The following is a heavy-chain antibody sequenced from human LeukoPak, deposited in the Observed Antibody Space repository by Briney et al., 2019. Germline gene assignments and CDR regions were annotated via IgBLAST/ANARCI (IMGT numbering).Heavy chain of an antibody. J-gene: IGHJ3*02. CDR1: GGSFSGYY. D-gene: IGHD2-2*01. V-gene: IGHV4-34*01. CDR2: INQSGRT. CDR3: ARGWFGFWHISYADDNAFDI. Sequence: SGTLSLTCAVDGGSFSGYYWSWIRQVPGKGLEWIGEINQSGRTNYNPFFKSRVTISVDTSKNQISLKLSFVTATDTAMYFCARGWFGFWHISYADDNAFDIWGKGTMVTVSS.